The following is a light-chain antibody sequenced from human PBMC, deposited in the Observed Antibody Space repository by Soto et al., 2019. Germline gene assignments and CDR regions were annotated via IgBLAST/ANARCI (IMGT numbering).Light chain of an antibody. CDR3: SSYTSSSTLI. Sequence: QSALTQPASVSGSPGQSTTISCTGTSSDVGGYNYVSWYQQHPGKAPKLMIYDVSNRPSGVSNRFSGSKSGNTASLTISGLHAEDEADYYCSSYTSSSTLIFGTGTKVTVL. J-gene: IGLJ1*01. V-gene: IGLV2-14*01. CDR1: SSDVGGYNY. CDR2: DVS.